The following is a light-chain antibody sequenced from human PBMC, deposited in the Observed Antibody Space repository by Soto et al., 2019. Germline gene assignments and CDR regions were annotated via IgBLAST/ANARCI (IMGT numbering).Light chain of an antibody. Sequence: EIVLTQSPATLSLSPGERATLSCRASQSVSSYLAWYQQKPGQAPRLLIYDASNRATGIPARFSGSGSGTDFTLTISSLGPEDFAVYYCQQRSNWRYTFGQGTKLEI. V-gene: IGKV3-11*01. J-gene: IGKJ2*01. CDR3: QQRSNWRYT. CDR1: QSVSSY. CDR2: DAS.